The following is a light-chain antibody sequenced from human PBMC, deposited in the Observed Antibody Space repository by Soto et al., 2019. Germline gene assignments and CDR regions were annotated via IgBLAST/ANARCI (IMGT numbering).Light chain of an antibody. J-gene: IGLJ1*01. CDR2: SNN. CDR3: AAWDDNMNGYV. CDR1: SSNIGSNS. V-gene: IGLV1-44*01. Sequence: QSALTQPPSASGTPGQRVTISCSGSSSNIGSNSVSWYQQLPGTAPKLVMYSNNQWPSGVPDRFSGSKSGTSASLAISGLQPEDEADYYCAAWDDNMNGYVFGTGTKVTVL.